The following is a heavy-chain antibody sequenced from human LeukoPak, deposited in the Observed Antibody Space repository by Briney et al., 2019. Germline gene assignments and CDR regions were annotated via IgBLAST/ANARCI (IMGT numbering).Heavy chain of an antibody. Sequence: SQTLSLTCTVSGGSISSGGYYWSWIRQHPGKGLEWIGYIYYSGSTYYNPSLKSRVTISVDTSKNQFSLKLSSVTAADTAVYYCARGYYYDSSGLNYGMDVWGQGTTVTVYS. CDR1: GGSISSGGYY. CDR2: IYYSGST. J-gene: IGHJ6*02. V-gene: IGHV4-31*03. D-gene: IGHD3-22*01. CDR3: ARGYYYDSSGLNYGMDV.